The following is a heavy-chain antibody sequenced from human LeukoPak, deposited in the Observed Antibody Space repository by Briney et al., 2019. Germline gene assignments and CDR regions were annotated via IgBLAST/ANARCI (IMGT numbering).Heavy chain of an antibody. CDR2: ISGHNGDT. Sequence: ASVKVSCKASGYSFHGYDLQWLRQAPGQRLEWMGWISGHNGDTRYSQKSQDRITLTRDTSASTGYMELTSLTSEDTAVYYCARSGLYSSSWRTSDFWGQGTLVTVSS. J-gene: IGHJ4*02. D-gene: IGHD6-19*01. V-gene: IGHV1-3*01. CDR3: ARSGLYSSSWRTSDF. CDR1: GYSFHGYD.